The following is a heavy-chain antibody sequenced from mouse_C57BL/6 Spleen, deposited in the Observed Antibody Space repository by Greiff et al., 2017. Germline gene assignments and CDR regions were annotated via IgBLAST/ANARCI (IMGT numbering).Heavy chain of an antibody. CDR2: INPYNGGT. D-gene: IGHD4-1*02. J-gene: IGHJ1*03. CDR3: NLNWGPWYFDV. Sequence: VQLQQSGPVLVKPGASVTMSCKASGYTFTDYYMNWVKQTHGNSLEWIGVINPYNGGTSYNQKFKGKATLTVDKSSSTGYMELNSLASEDSAVYYCNLNWGPWYFDVWGTGTTVTVSS. CDR1: GYTFTDYY. V-gene: IGHV1-19*01.